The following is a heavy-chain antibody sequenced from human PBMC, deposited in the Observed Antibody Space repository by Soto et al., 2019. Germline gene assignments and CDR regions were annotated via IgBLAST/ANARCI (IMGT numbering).Heavy chain of an antibody. J-gene: IGHJ6*02. CDR2: IYSGGTT. CDR3: ARDHTPTRFLETYGMDV. Sequence: EVQLVESGGGSIQPGGSLRLSCAASGFSVSSNYMTWVRQAPGKGLEWVSVIYSGGTTYYADSVKGRFTISRDNSKNTLYLQMNNLRAEDTAVYYCARDHTPTRFLETYGMDVWGQGTTVTVSS. CDR1: GFSVSSNY. D-gene: IGHD3-3*01. V-gene: IGHV3-53*01.